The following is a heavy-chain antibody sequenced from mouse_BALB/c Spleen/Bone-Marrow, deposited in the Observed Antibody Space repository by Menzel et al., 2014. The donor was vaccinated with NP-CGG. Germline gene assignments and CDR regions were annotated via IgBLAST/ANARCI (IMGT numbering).Heavy chain of an antibody. CDR2: IWGGGST. CDR3: ARDSFLITRALDY. Sequence: VQVVESGPGLVAPSQSLSITCTVSGFSLTGYGVSWVRQSPGKGLEWLGMIWGGGSTDYNSALKSRLSISKDNSKSQVFLKMNSLQTDDTARYYCARDSFLITRALDYWGQGTSVTVSS. J-gene: IGHJ4*01. D-gene: IGHD2-4*01. CDR1: GFSLTGYG. V-gene: IGHV2-6-7*01.